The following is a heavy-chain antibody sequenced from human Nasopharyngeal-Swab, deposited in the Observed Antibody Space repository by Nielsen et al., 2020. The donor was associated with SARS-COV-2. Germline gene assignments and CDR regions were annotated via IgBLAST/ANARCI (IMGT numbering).Heavy chain of an antibody. Sequence: SETLSLTCTVSGGSISSSSYYWGWIRQPPGKGLEWIGSIYYSGSTYYNPSLKSRVTISVDTSKNQFSLKLSSVTAADTAVYCCAKQYYYDSSGYDPRSYYFDYWGQGTLVTVSS. CDR2: IYYSGST. D-gene: IGHD3-22*01. J-gene: IGHJ4*02. V-gene: IGHV4-39*01. CDR3: AKQYYYDSSGYDPRSYYFDY. CDR1: GGSISSSSYY.